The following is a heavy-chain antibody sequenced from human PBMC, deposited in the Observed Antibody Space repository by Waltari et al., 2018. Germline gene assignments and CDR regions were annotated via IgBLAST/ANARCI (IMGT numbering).Heavy chain of an antibody. CDR2: INHSGST. J-gene: IGHJ4*02. V-gene: IGHV4-34*01. CDR1: GGSFSGYY. CDR3: ARGLTGTTFLGY. Sequence: QVQLQQWGAGLLKPSETLSLTCAVYGGSFSGYYWSWIRQPPGKGLEGIGEINHSGSTNYNPSLKSRVTISVDTSKNQFSLKLSSVTAADTAVYYCARGLTGTTFLGYWGQGTLVTVSS. D-gene: IGHD1-7*01.